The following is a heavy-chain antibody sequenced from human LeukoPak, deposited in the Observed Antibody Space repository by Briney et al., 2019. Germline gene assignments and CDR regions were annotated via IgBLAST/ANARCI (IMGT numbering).Heavy chain of an antibody. Sequence: GGSLRLSCAASGVTFSSYAMHWVRQAPGKGLEWVAVISYDGSNKYYADSVKGRFTISRDNSKNTLYLQMNSLRAEDTAVYYCARDFSYYGSGSYYINWGQGTLVTVSS. CDR2: ISYDGSNK. D-gene: IGHD3-10*01. V-gene: IGHV3-30-3*01. CDR3: ARDFSYYGSGSYYIN. J-gene: IGHJ4*02. CDR1: GVTFSSYA.